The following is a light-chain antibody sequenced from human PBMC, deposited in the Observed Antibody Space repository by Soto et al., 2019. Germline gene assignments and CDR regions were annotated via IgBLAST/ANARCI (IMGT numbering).Light chain of an antibody. CDR1: SNDIGAYNY. CDR3: SSYTSIIAVV. V-gene: IGLV2-14*03. J-gene: IGLJ2*01. Sequence: QSALTQPASVSGSPGQSITISCTGTSNDIGAYNYVSWYQQHPGKAPKLLIYDVTNRPSGISDRFSGSKSGRTASLTISGLQPEGEADYYCSSYTSIIAVVFGGGTKLTVL. CDR2: DVT.